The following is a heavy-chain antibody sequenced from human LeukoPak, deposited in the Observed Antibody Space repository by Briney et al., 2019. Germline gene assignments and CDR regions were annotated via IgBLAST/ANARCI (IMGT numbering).Heavy chain of an antibody. CDR3: ARTSRSNAFHI. Sequence: SETLSLTCTVSGGSISSSSYYWGWIRQPPGKGLGWIGNIYYSGSTYYNPSLKSRVSISVDTSKNQFSLKLSSVTAADTAVYYCARTSRSNAFHIWGQGTMVTVSS. CDR2: IYYSGST. J-gene: IGHJ3*02. D-gene: IGHD6-6*01. V-gene: IGHV4-39*07. CDR1: GGSISSSSYY.